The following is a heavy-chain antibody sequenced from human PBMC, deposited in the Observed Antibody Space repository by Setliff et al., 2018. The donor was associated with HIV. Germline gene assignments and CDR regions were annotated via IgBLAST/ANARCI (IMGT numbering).Heavy chain of an antibody. CDR3: ARENNFDY. CDR2: IASHGTWH. V-gene: IGHV3-30*04. Sequence: GGSLRLSCAASGFTLTDYPMHWVRQAPGNGLEWVAVIASHGTWHDYAASVKGRFTIPRDTSRNTLYLQMNSLRVEDSALYYCARENNFDYWGQGTLVTVSS. J-gene: IGHJ4*02. CDR1: GFTLTDYP.